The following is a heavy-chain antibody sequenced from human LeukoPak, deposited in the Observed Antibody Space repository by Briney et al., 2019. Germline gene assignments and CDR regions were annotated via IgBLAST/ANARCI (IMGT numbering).Heavy chain of an antibody. CDR3: ATYDSGGFYHY. D-gene: IGHD3-22*01. Sequence: PGGSLRLSCAASGFTVSSGYMSWVRQAPGKGLEWVSVIYSGDRTYYGDSVKGRFTISRDNSKNTLYLEMNTLRAEDTAVYYCATYDSGGFYHYWGQGTLVTVSS. V-gene: IGHV3-53*01. CDR1: GFTVSSGY. J-gene: IGHJ4*02. CDR2: IYSGDRT.